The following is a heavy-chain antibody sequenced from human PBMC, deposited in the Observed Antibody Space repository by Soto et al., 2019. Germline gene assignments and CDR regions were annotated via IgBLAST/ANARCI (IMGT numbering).Heavy chain of an antibody. Sequence: SVKVSCKASGFTFTSSAVQWVRQARGQRLEWIGWIVVGSGNTNYAQKFQERVTIARDMSTSTAYMELSSLRSEDTAVYYCAAVADIVVTLAQKPWRYGNRTRPQFDYWGQGTLVTVSS. CDR3: AAVADIVVTLAQKPWRYGNRTRPQFDY. J-gene: IGHJ4*02. D-gene: IGHD2-2*01. V-gene: IGHV1-58*01. CDR2: IVVGSGNT. CDR1: GFTFTSSA.